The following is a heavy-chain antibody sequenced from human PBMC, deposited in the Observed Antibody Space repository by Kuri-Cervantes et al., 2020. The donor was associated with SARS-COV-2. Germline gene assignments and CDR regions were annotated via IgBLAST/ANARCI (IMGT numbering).Heavy chain of an antibody. J-gene: IGHJ4*02. D-gene: IGHD1-26*01. CDR2: IKQDGSEK. V-gene: IGHV3-7*01. Sequence: GGSLRLSCTVSGGSISSSSYYWGWIRQPPGKGLEWVANIKQDGSEKYYVDSVKGRFTISRDNAKNSLYLQMNSLRAEDTAVYYCARGGGSYCAYWGQGTLVTVSS. CDR1: GGSISSSSYY. CDR3: ARGGGSYCAY.